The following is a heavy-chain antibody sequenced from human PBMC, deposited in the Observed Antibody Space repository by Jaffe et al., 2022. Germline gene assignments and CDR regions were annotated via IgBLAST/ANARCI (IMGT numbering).Heavy chain of an antibody. V-gene: IGHV4-61*02. CDR2: IYTSGST. Sequence: QVQLQESGPGLVKPSQTLSLTCTVSGGSISSGSYYWSWIRQPAGKGLEWIGRIYTSGSTNYNPSLKSRVTISVDTSKNQFSLKLSSVTAADTAVYYCARDQGWELPHRYYFDYWGQGTLVTVSS. CDR3: ARDQGWELPHRYYFDY. CDR1: GGSISSGSYY. J-gene: IGHJ4*02. D-gene: IGHD1-26*01.